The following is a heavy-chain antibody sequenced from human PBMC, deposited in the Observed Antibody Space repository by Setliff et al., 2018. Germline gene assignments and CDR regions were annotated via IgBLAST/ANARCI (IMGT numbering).Heavy chain of an antibody. D-gene: IGHD3-3*01. CDR3: ARVPRLEWLLPTFDS. CDR1: GGTFSSYA. V-gene: IGHV1-69*10. Sequence: SVKVSCKASGGTFSSYAISWVRQAPGQGLEWMGGIIPILGIANYAQKFQGRVTMTTDTSTSTAYMELRSLRSDDTAVYYCARVPRLEWLLPTFDSWGQGTLVTVSS. CDR2: IIPILGIA. J-gene: IGHJ4*02.